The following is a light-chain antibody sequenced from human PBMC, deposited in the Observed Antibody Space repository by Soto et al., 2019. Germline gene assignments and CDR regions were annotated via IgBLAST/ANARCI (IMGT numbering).Light chain of an antibody. CDR2: DAS. CDR3: QQYNSYRT. V-gene: IGKV1-5*01. CDR1: QTISIW. Sequence: DIQMTQSPSTLSAYVGDRVTSTCRASQTISIWLAWYQQKPGKAPKLLSYDASILKSVVPSRFSGSGSGTEFTLTISSLQPDDSATYYCQQYNSYRTFGQGTKVEIK. J-gene: IGKJ1*01.